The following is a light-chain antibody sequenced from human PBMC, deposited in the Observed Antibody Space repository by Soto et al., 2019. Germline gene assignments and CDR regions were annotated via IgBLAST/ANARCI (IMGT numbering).Light chain of an antibody. Sequence: EIVLTQSPCTLSLSPGERATLSCRAGQSFTSRSLAWYQQKPGLAPRLLISGASNRAAGIPDRFSGSGSGTDFTLTISRLEPEDFAVYYCQQYDSSPRTFGQGTKVDIK. CDR2: GAS. J-gene: IGKJ1*01. V-gene: IGKV3-20*01. CDR1: QSFTSRS. CDR3: QQYDSSPRT.